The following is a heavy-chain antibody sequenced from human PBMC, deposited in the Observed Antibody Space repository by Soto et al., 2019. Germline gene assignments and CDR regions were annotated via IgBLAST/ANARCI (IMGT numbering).Heavy chain of an antibody. Sequence: QVQLVQSGAEVKKPGSSVKVSCKTSGVSFNNNGIGWVRQAPGHGLEWIGGVSPPFRTSNYARKFQGRISITEGAATRTINMELSSLTSEDKAQYYCGRVLYYGSGSYSPYGMDVWGQGTTVTVSS. CDR2: VSPPFRTS. CDR3: GRVLYYGSGSYSPYGMDV. V-gene: IGHV1-69*01. D-gene: IGHD3-10*01. J-gene: IGHJ6*02. CDR1: GVSFNNNG.